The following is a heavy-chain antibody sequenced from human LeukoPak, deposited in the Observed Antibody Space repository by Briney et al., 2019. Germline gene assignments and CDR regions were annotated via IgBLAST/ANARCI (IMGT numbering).Heavy chain of an antibody. J-gene: IGHJ5*02. CDR1: GYTFTSYG. V-gene: IGHV1-18*01. CDR3: ARVVLPDRWFDP. CDR2: ISAYNGNT. D-gene: IGHD3-22*01. Sequence: ASVKVSCKASGYTFTSYGIGWVRQAPGQGLEWMGWISAYNGNTNYAQKLQGRVTMTTDTSTSTAYMELRSLRSDDTAVYYCARVVLPDRWFDPWGQGTLVTVSS.